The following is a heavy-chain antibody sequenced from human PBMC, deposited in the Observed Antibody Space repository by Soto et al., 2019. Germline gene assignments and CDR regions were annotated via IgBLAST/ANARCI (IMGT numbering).Heavy chain of an antibody. D-gene: IGHD6-19*01. J-gene: IGHJ6*02. V-gene: IGHV1-8*01. CDR2: MNPNSGNT. CDR3: ARSYSSGWYLVFSVGHYGMDV. CDR1: GYTFTSYD. Sequence: ASVKVSCKASGYTFTSYDINWVRQATGQGLEWMGWMNPNSGNTGYAQKFQGRVTMTRNTSISTAYMEPSSLRSEDTAVYYCARSYSSGWYLVFSVGHYGMDVWGQGTTVTVSS.